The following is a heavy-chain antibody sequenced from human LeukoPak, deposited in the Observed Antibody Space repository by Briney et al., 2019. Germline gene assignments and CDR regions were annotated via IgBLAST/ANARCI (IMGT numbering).Heavy chain of an antibody. Sequence: GGSLRLSCAASGFTFSSYSMTWIRQAPGKGLAWVSSISSSSSYIYYADSVKGRFTIFSDNAKKSLHLQMNSLRADDAAVDYCARANGVGATNNWFDPCGQGTLVTVSS. CDR2: ISSSSSYI. J-gene: IGHJ5*02. CDR1: GFTFSSYS. D-gene: IGHD1-26*01. V-gene: IGHV3-21*01. CDR3: ARANGVGATNNWFDP.